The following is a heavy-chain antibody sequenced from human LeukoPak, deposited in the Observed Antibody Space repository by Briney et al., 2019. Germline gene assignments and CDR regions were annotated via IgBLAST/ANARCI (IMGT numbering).Heavy chain of an antibody. CDR3: AEDKGPRYFCY. CDR1: GFIFSTYS. J-gene: IGHJ4*01. Sequence: GGSLRLSCAASGFIFSTYSMNWVRQAPGKGLEWVSSISSSGSYIYYADSVKGRFTISRDSAKNSLYLQMNSLRAEDTAIYYCAEDKGPRYFCYLGQGTLVTVSS. V-gene: IGHV3-21*01. CDR2: ISSSGSYI.